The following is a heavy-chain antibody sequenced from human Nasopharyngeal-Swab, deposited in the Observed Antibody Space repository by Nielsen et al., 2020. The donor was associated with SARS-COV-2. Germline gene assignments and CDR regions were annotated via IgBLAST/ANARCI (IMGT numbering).Heavy chain of an antibody. J-gene: IGHJ6*02. D-gene: IGHD5-12*01. Sequence: GESLMISCAASGFTLSNFAMSWVRQAPGKGLEWVSVISGSDYSTKYADSVKGRFTISRDNSKNTVNLQMNSLRAEDTAIYYCAKDRDSGDDSDDYYHYYGMDVWGQGTTVTVSS. CDR3: AKDRDSGDDSDDYYHYYGMDV. CDR1: GFTLSNFA. CDR2: ISGSDYST. V-gene: IGHV3-23*01.